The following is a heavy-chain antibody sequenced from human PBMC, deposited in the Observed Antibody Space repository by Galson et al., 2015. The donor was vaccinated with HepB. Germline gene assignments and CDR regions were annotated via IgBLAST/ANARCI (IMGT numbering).Heavy chain of an antibody. CDR1: GGTFSNYA. V-gene: IGHV1-69*13. D-gene: IGHD2-2*01. J-gene: IGHJ6*02. CDR2: IIPLFDIT. Sequence: SVKVSCKAPGGTFSNYAISWVRQAPGQGLEWMGGIIPLFDITNYAQNFQDRVTLSADESTSTVYMELSSLRSEDTAMYYCARGDIVVLPTTMPPYYGMDVWGQGTTVTVSS. CDR3: ARGDIVVLPTTMPPYYGMDV.